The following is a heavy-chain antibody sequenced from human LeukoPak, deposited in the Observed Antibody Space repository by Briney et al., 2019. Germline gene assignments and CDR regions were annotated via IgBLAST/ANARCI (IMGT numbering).Heavy chain of an antibody. Sequence: ASVKVSCKASGYIFTIHYMHWVRQAPGQGLEWMGIIRPSGGNTGYTQKFQGRVTMTRDMSTSTVYMELSSLTSEDTAVYYCVREPPDSYYFDYWGQGTLVTVSS. D-gene: IGHD2-15*01. CDR1: GYIFTIHY. CDR3: VREPPDSYYFDY. J-gene: IGHJ4*02. CDR2: IRPSGGNT. V-gene: IGHV1-46*01.